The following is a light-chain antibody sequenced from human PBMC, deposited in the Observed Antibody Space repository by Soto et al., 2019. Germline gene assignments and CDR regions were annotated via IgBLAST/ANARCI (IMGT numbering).Light chain of an antibody. CDR3: AAWDDSLNGVV. J-gene: IGLJ3*02. CDR1: SSNIGSNS. Sequence: QSVLTQPPSASGIPGQRVTISCSGSSSNIGSNSVNWYQKFPATAPKLLIYGNSQRPSGVPDRFSGSKSGTSASLAISGLHSEDEAEYYCAAWDDSLNGVVFGGGTKLTVL. V-gene: IGLV1-44*01. CDR2: GNS.